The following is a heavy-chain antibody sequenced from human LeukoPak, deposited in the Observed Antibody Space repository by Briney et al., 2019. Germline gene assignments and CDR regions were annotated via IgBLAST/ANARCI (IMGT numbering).Heavy chain of an antibody. V-gene: IGHV3-21*01. Sequence: GGSLTLSCAASGFTFSSYSMNWVRQAPGKGLEWVSSISSSSSYIYYADSEKGRFTSSRDHAKHSLYLQMHKLRAEDTAVYYCARKPDTMIVVVITSDAFDIWGQGTMVTVSS. CDR1: GFTFSSYS. CDR3: ARKPDTMIVVVITSDAFDI. CDR2: ISSSSSYI. D-gene: IGHD3-22*01. J-gene: IGHJ3*02.